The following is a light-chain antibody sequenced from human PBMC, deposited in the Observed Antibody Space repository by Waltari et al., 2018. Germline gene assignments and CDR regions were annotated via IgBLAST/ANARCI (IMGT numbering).Light chain of an antibody. CDR2: GGS. J-gene: IGKJ1*01. V-gene: IGKV2-40*01. CDR1: QSLLHSNGDTY. Sequence: DIVMTQTPLSLPITPGEPASISFRSSQSLLHSNGDTYLHWYLQKPGQSPQLLIYGGSNRASGVPDRFSGSGSGTDFTLKIDKVEAEDVGVYYCVQAIAFPWTFGQGTKVEIK. CDR3: VQAIAFPWT.